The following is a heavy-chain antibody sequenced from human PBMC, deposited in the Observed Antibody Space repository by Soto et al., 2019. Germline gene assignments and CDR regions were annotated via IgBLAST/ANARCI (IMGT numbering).Heavy chain of an antibody. Sequence: GGSLRLSCAASGFPFSSYWMSWVRQAPGKGLEWVANIKQDGSEKYYVDSVKGRFTISRDNAKNSLYLQMNSLRAEDTAVYYCARDRWIGSGSYYNYYYMDVWGKGTTVTVSS. D-gene: IGHD3-10*01. CDR3: ARDRWIGSGSYYNYYYMDV. V-gene: IGHV3-7*01. CDR1: GFPFSSYW. CDR2: IKQDGSEK. J-gene: IGHJ6*03.